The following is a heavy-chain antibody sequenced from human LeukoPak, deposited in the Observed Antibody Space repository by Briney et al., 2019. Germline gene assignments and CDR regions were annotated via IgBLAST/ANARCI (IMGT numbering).Heavy chain of an antibody. CDR3: ARLGYCTNGVCSN. CDR1: GGSFSGYY. Sequence: SETLSLTCAVYGGSFSGYYWSWIRQPPGKGLEWIGEINHSGSINYNPSLKSRVTIPVDTSKNQFSLKLSSVTAADTAVYYCARLGYCTNGVCSNWGQGTLVTVSS. D-gene: IGHD2-8*01. J-gene: IGHJ4*02. V-gene: IGHV4-34*01. CDR2: INHSGSI.